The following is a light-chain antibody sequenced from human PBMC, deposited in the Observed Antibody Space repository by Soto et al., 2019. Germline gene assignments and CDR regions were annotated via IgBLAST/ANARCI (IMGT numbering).Light chain of an antibody. CDR1: QSVGSS. V-gene: IGKV3-15*01. J-gene: IGKJ1*01. CDR2: GAS. Sequence: EIVMTQSPATLSVSPGERATLSCRASQSVGSSLAWYQQQPGQAPRLLIYGASTRATGIPARFSGSGSGTEFTLTISSLQSEDFAVYYCQQYHNLWTFGQGTEVEIK. CDR3: QQYHNLWT.